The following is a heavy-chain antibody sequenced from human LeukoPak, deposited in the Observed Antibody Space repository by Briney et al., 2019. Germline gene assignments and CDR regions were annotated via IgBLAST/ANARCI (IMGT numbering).Heavy chain of an antibody. J-gene: IGHJ4*02. CDR1: GGSISGYY. D-gene: IGHD3-22*01. Sequence: PSETLSLTCTVSGGSISGYYWSWIRQSPEKGLEWIGYIYYSGSTNYNPSLKSRVTISVDTSKNQFSLKLSSVTAADTAVYYCARDASGYYYFDYWGQGTLVTVSS. CDR2: IYYSGST. CDR3: ARDASGYYYFDY. V-gene: IGHV4-59*01.